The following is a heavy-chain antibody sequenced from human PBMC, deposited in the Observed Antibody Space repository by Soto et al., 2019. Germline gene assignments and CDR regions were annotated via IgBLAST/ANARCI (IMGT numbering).Heavy chain of an antibody. Sequence: PGGSLRLSCSASAFTFSTYGMHWVRQAPGKGLEWVAVIWFDESNKYYADSVRGRFTISRDNSKSILYLQMNSLRAEDTALYYCAREPQSTSSMGLDYWGQGTLVTVSS. V-gene: IGHV3-33*01. J-gene: IGHJ4*02. CDR1: AFTFSTYG. CDR2: IWFDESNK. CDR3: AREPQSTSSMGLDY.